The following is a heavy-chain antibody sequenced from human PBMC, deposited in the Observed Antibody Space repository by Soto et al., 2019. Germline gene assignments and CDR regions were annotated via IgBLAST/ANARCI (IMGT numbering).Heavy chain of an antibody. V-gene: IGHV4-59*01. CDR1: GCSISSYY. Sequence: SETLYLTCNVSGCSISSYYWSWIRQPPGKGLEWIGYIYYSGSTNYTPSLKSRVTISVDTSKNQFSLKLSSVTAADTAVYYCAREYSGIDYWGQGTLVTVSS. CDR3: AREYSGIDY. D-gene: IGHD5-12*01. J-gene: IGHJ4*02. CDR2: IYYSGST.